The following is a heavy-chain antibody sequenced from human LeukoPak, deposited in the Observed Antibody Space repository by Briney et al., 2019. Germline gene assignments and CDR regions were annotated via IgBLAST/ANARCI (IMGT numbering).Heavy chain of an antibody. J-gene: IGHJ1*01. CDR2: ISAYNDNT. CDR3: ASPIEVAGYREYFQH. V-gene: IGHV1-18*01. CDR1: GYTFTSYD. Sequence: GASVKVSCNASGYTFTSYDLSLGRQAPGQGLEWMGWISAYNDNTNYAQKLQVRVTMTTDTSKTTDKMELRSLRSDDTAVDYCASPIEVAGYREYFQHWGQGTLVTVSS. D-gene: IGHD6-19*01.